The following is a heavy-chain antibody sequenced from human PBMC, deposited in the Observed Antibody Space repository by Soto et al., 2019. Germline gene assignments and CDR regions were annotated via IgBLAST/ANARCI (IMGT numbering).Heavy chain of an antibody. CDR2: IYYSGST. Sequence: SETLSLTCTVSGGSISSYYWSWIRQPPGKGLEWIGYIYYSGSTNYNPSLKSRVTISVDTSKNQFSLKLRSVTAADTAVYYCAGSAIVVVPAAMWYNWFDPWGQGTLVTVS. CDR1: GGSISSYY. V-gene: IGHV4-59*08. D-gene: IGHD2-2*01. CDR3: AGSAIVVVPAAMWYNWFDP. J-gene: IGHJ5*02.